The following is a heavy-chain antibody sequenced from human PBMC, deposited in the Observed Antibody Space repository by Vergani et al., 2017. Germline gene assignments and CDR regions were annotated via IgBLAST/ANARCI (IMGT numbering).Heavy chain of an antibody. D-gene: IGHD3-22*01. CDR2: MYHSGTT. CDR3: ARMGGYDEGDAFRIGYFDS. Sequence: QLQLQESGPGLVKPSETLSLTCSVSGDSITSRLDYWGWIRQTPGKGLEWIGSMYHSGTTYYNPSLKSRATLSVDTSKNQISLQVTSVTAADTAVYYCARMGGYDEGDAFRIGYFDSWGPGILVTVSS. CDR1: GDSITSRLDY. J-gene: IGHJ4*02. V-gene: IGHV4-39*01.